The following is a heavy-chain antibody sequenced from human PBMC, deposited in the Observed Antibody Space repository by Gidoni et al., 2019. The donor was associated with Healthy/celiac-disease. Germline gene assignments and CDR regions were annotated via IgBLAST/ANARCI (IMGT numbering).Heavy chain of an antibody. CDR3: AREGVPSTEYYYGSGMGWFDP. J-gene: IGHJ5*02. CDR1: GGTFSSYT. D-gene: IGHD3-10*01. V-gene: IGHV1-69*08. Sequence: QVQLVQSGAEVKKPGSSVKVSCKASGGTFSSYTISWVRQAPGQGLEWMGRIIPILGIANYAQKFQGRVTITADKSTSTAYMELSSLRSEDTAVYYCAREGVPSTEYYYGSGMGWFDPWGQGTLVTVSS. CDR2: IIPILGIA.